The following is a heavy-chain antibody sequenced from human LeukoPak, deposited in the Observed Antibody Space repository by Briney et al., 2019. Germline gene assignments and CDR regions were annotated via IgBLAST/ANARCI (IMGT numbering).Heavy chain of an antibody. Sequence: PGGSLRLSCAASGFSFNSYWMSWVRQAPGKGLEWVAHIRKDGSDKYYLDSVKARFTIFRDNVKNLVHLQMNGLRAEDTAVYYCARDRGLRYFDSFDFWGQGTRVTVSS. J-gene: IGHJ4*02. V-gene: IGHV3-7*03. D-gene: IGHD3-9*01. CDR1: GFSFNSYW. CDR2: IRKDGSDK. CDR3: ARDRGLRYFDSFDF.